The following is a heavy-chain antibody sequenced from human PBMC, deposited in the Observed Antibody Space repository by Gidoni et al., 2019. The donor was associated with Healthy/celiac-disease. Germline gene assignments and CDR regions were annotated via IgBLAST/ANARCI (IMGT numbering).Heavy chain of an antibody. D-gene: IGHD6-13*01. CDR3: ARDGSVAAAGSDY. Sequence: EVQLVESGGGLVQPGGSLRLSCAASGFTFSSYWMSWVSQAPGKGLEWGANRKQDGSEKYYVDSVKGRFTISRDNAKNSLYLQMNSLRAEDTAVYYCARDGSVAAAGSDYWGQGTLVTVSS. V-gene: IGHV3-7*04. CDR1: GFTFSSYW. J-gene: IGHJ4*02. CDR2: RKQDGSEK.